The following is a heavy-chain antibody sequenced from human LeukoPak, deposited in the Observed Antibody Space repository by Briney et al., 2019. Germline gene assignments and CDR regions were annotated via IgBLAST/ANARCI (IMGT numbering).Heavy chain of an antibody. D-gene: IGHD2-2*02. CDR3: ARLVVPAAIPLHYYYYMDV. J-gene: IGHJ6*03. CDR1: GFIFDDYA. Sequence: GGSLRLSCAVSGFIFDDYAMHWVRQAPGKGLEWVSGITWGRDNLAYAASVKGRFTISRDNRKNLLHLQMNSLRPDDSAVYYCARLVVPAAIPLHYYYYMDVWGKGTTVTVSS. CDR2: ITWGRDNL. V-gene: IGHV3-9*01.